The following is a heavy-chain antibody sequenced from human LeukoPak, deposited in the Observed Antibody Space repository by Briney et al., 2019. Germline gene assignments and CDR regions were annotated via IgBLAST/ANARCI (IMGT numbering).Heavy chain of an antibody. CDR1: GGSFSGYY. J-gene: IGHJ6*03. CDR2: INHSGST. V-gene: IGHV4-34*01. Sequence: SETLSLTCAVYGGSFSGYYWSWIRQPPGKGLEWIGEINHSGSTNYNPSLKSRVTISVDTSKNQFSLKLSSVTAADTAVYYCARALRSRYYDFRSGYYTGDYYYYYYMDVWGKGTTVTVSS. D-gene: IGHD3-3*01. CDR3: ARALRSRYYDFRSGYYTGDYYYYYYMDV.